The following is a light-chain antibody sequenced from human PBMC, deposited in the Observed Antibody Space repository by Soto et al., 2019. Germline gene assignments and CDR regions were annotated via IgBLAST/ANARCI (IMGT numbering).Light chain of an antibody. V-gene: IGLV1-40*01. J-gene: IGLJ2*01. CDR2: DNN. CDR1: SSNIGAGYD. Sequence: QSVLTQPPSMSGAPGQSVTISCTGSSSNIGAGYDVHWYQQHPGTAPKLLIFDNNNRPSGLPDRFSGSKSDTSASLAITGLQAEDEADYYCQSFDTSLSGFVVFGGGTKLTVL. CDR3: QSFDTSLSGFVV.